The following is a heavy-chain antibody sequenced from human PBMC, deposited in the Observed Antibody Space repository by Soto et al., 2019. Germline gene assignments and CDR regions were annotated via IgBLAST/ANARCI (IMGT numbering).Heavy chain of an antibody. J-gene: IGHJ4*02. Sequence: PSETLSLTCTVSGDSISAYCWSWIRQPPGQGMEWLGYLYNSGSTNYNPSLKGRVTISVHTSKNQLSLKLTSVTTADTAVYYCARVTERTYTPYFSDYWSQGTLVTVSS. CDR2: LYNSGST. CDR3: ARVTERTYTPYFSDY. V-gene: IGHV4-59*01. D-gene: IGHD5-18*01. CDR1: GDSISAYC.